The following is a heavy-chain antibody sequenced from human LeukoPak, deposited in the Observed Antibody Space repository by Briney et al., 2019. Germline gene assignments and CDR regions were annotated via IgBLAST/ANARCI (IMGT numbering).Heavy chain of an antibody. CDR2: IYYSGST. CDR1: GGSISSYY. V-gene: IGHV4-59*08. D-gene: IGHD3-9*01. Sequence: PSETLSLTCTVSGGSISSYYWSWIRQPPGKGLEWIGYIYYSGSTNYNPSLKGRVTISVDTSKNQFSLKLSSVTAADTAVYYCARPATGYHDYWGQGTLVTVSS. J-gene: IGHJ4*02. CDR3: ARPATGYHDY.